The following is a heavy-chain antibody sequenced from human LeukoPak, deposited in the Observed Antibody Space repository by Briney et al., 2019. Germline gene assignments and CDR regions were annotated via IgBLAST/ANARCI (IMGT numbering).Heavy chain of an antibody. V-gene: IGHV3-30*14. D-gene: IGHD5-18*01. CDR1: GFTFSSYA. CDR2: ISYDGSNK. Sequence: GGSLRLSCAASGFTFSSYAMHWVRQAPGKGLEWVAVISYDGSNKYYADSVKGRFTISRDNSKNTLYLQMNSLRAEDTAVYYCARGGYSYPLGYWGQGTLVTVSS. J-gene: IGHJ4*02. CDR3: ARGGYSYPLGY.